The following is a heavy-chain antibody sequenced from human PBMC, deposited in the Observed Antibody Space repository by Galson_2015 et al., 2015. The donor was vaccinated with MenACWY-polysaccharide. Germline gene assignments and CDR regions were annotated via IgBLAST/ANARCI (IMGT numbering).Heavy chain of an antibody. D-gene: IGHD1-20*01. CDR2: VYASGST. CDR1: GGSISSSSHY. CDR3: ARGGRAVNGNSWFDP. J-gene: IGHJ5*02. Sequence: TLSLTCSVSGGSISSSSHYWSWIRQPAGKGLEWIGRVYASGSTNSNPSLKSRITISVDMSKNQFSLKLTSVTAADTAVYYCARGGRAVNGNSWFDPWGQGTLVTVSS. V-gene: IGHV4-61*02.